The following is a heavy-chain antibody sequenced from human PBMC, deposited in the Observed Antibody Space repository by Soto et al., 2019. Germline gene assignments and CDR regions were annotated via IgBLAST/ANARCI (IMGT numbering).Heavy chain of an antibody. CDR3: ARDICLGSYGITSSYYYYYGMDV. CDR2: SSQYNGNT. Sequence: SIMVSCKDSGDTFTSCGISWVRQAPRKGVEWMGWSSQYNGNTNHAQKLQGRVTMTTDTTPSTGYMELRCLRSDDSVFSYCARDICLGSYGITSSYYYYYGMDVWG. D-gene: IGHD5-18*01. V-gene: IGHV1-18*01. J-gene: IGHJ6*04. CDR1: GDTFTSCG.